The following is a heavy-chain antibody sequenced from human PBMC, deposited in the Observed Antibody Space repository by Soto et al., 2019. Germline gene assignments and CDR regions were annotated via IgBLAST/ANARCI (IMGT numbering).Heavy chain of an antibody. Sequence: QVQLQESGPGLVKPSGTLSLTCAVSGGSISSSNWWSWVRQPPGKGLEWIGEIYDSGSTNYNPSLKSRVTISVDKSKNQFSLKLSSVTAADTAVYYCARVVTTSPPVSNYYYYYGMDVWGQGTTVTVSS. D-gene: IGHD4-17*01. CDR3: ARVVTTSPPVSNYYYYYGMDV. J-gene: IGHJ6*02. CDR1: GGSISSSNW. CDR2: IYDSGST. V-gene: IGHV4-4*02.